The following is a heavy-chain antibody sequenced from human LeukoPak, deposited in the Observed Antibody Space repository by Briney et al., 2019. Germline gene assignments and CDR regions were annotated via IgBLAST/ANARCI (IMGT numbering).Heavy chain of an antibody. V-gene: IGHV4-38-2*01. CDR2: IYHSGSA. CDR1: AYSISSGYY. Sequence: SETLSLTCAVAAYSISSGYYWGWIRQPPGKGLEWIGVIYHSGSASYNPSLKSRVTISIDTSKNHFSVRLSSVTAADTAVYYCASLYRVPAAKIGYMDVWGTGTPVTVSS. D-gene: IGHD2-2*01. CDR3: ASLYRVPAAKIGYMDV. J-gene: IGHJ6*03.